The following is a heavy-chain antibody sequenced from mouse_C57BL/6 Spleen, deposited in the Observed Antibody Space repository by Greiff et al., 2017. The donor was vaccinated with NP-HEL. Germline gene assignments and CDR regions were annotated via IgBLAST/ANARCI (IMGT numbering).Heavy chain of an antibody. CDR3: ARATTYPSFDY. J-gene: IGHJ2*01. CDR2: IDPSDSET. V-gene: IGHV1-52*01. Sequence: VQLQQPGAELVRPGSSVKLSCKASGYTFTSYWMHWVKQRPIQGLEWIGNIDPSDSETHYNQKFKDKATLTVEKSSSTAYMQLRRLTSEDSAIYSSARATTYPSFDYWGQGTPLTVSS. CDR1: GYTFTSYW. D-gene: IGHD5-5*01.